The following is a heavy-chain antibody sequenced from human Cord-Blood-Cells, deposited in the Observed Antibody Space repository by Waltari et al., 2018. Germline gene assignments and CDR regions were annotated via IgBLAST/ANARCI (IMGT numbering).Heavy chain of an antibody. V-gene: IGHV1-2*02. D-gene: IGHD3-16*02. Sequence: QVQLVQSGAEVKKPGASVKVSCKASGYTFTGYYMHGVRQAPGQGLEWMGWINPNSGGTNYAQKFQGRVTMTRDTSISTAYMELSRLRSDDTAVYYCARTGDYVWGSYRYAFDIWGQGTMVTVSS. CDR2: INPNSGGT. CDR3: ARTGDYVWGSYRYAFDI. J-gene: IGHJ3*02. CDR1: GYTFTGYY.